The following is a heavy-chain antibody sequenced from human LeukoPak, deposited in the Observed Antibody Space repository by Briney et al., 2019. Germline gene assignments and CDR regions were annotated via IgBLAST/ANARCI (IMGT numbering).Heavy chain of an antibody. Sequence: ASVKVSCKVSGYTLTELSMHWLRQAHGKGLEWMGGFDIEDGEAIYAQNFQGRVTMTEDTSTDTTYMELRSLRSEDTAVYYCATATVTSSEYYVDYWGQGTLVTVSS. J-gene: IGHJ4*02. D-gene: IGHD4-11*01. V-gene: IGHV1-24*01. CDR3: ATATVTSSEYYVDY. CDR2: FDIEDGEA. CDR1: GYTLTELS.